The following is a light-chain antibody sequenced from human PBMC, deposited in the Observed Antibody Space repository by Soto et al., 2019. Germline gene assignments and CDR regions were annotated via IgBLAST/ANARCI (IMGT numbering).Light chain of an antibody. Sequence: DIQMTQSPTSLSASLGDRVTITCRASQGIRNYVAWYQQIPGQAPKLLIYAASTLQSGVPSRFSGSGSGTDFTLTINGLQPEDVATYSCQQYSSVPVFGPGTKVEIK. V-gene: IGKV1-27*01. CDR1: QGIRNY. CDR2: AAS. J-gene: IGKJ3*01. CDR3: QQYSSVPV.